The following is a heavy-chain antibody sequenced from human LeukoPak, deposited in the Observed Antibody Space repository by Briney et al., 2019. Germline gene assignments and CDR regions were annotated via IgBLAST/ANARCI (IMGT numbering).Heavy chain of an antibody. CDR2: IKQDGSIQ. CDR1: GFTFSSFW. D-gene: IGHD3-22*01. V-gene: IGHV3-7*01. Sequence: GGSLRLSCTASGFTFSSFWMAWVRQAPGKGLEWVANIKQDGSIQHYGDSVKGRFTISRYNAKNSLYLQMNNLRAEDTALYYCATSYDSSGCDWGQGTLVTVSS. J-gene: IGHJ4*02. CDR3: ATSYDSSGCD.